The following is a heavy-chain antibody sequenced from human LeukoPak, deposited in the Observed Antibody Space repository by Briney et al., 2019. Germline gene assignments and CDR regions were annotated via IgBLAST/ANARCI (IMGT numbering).Heavy chain of an antibody. V-gene: IGHV4-59*12. CDR3: ARVVRFCSGGTCSYYFDC. D-gene: IGHD2-15*01. Sequence: SETLSLTCTVSGDSISNYYWSWIRQPPGKGLEWIGYIYYSGSTYYNPSLKSRVTISVDTSKNQFSLKLSSVTAADTAVYYCARVVRFCSGGTCSYYFDCWGQGALVTVSS. J-gene: IGHJ4*02. CDR1: GDSISNYY. CDR2: IYYSGST.